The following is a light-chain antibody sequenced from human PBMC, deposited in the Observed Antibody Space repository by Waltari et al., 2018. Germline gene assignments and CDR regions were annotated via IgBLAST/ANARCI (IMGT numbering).Light chain of an antibody. J-gene: IGLJ3*02. Sequence: SYELTQSPSVSVSPGQTAKITCSGDALPKHFAYWYQQKPGQAPEMVTYKDTERPSGIPERVSGSSSGTTVTLTISGVQAEDEADYYCQSADDSGTYVVFGGGTKLTVL. CDR3: QSADDSGTYVV. CDR1: ALPKHF. CDR2: KDT. V-gene: IGLV3-25*03.